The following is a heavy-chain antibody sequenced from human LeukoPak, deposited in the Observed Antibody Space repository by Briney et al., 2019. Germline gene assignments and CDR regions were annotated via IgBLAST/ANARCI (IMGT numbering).Heavy chain of an antibody. Sequence: GESLKISCKASGYSFSNYWIGWVRQVPGKGLEWMGIVYPRDSDTRYSPSFQGQVTISADRSISTAYLQWSSLKASDTAVYYCARPGERSRRDWNLDQWGQGTLVTVSS. CDR3: ARPGERSRRDWNLDQ. CDR2: VYPRDSDT. D-gene: IGHD1-1*01. V-gene: IGHV5-51*01. J-gene: IGHJ4*02. CDR1: GYSFSNYW.